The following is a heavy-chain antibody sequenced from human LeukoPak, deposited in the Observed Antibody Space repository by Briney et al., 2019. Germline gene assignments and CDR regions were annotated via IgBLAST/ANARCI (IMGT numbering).Heavy chain of an antibody. D-gene: IGHD2-15*01. CDR1: GFTFSTYV. CDR3: AKGRTPDY. Sequence: GGSLRLSCAASGFTFSTYVMTWVRQAPGKGLEWVSALSGSGGSTFYADSVKGRFTISRDNSNNTLYLQMNSLRAGDTAVYHCAKGRTPDYWGQGTLVTVSS. J-gene: IGHJ4*02. CDR2: LSGSGGST. V-gene: IGHV3-23*01.